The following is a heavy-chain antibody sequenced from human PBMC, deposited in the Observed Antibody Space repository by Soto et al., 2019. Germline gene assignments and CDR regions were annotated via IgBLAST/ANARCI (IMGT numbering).Heavy chain of an antibody. CDR2: IKHDTSEA. CDR3: ARAGTISSRPYRQSRLDY. V-gene: IGHV3-7*03. CDR1: GFKFSDYW. Sequence: PGGSLRLSCAASGFKFSDYWMSWVRQAPGKGLEWVGNIKHDTSEAHYADSVKGRFTITRDNIKNFLFLQMNGLGSDDTASYYCARAGTISSRPYRQSRLDYWGLGTLVTVSS. D-gene: IGHD3-16*02. J-gene: IGHJ4*02.